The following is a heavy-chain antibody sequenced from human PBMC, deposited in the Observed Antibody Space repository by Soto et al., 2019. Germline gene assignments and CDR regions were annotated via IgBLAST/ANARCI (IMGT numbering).Heavy chain of an antibody. Sequence: QVQLVESGGGVVQPGRSLRLSCEGSGFAFSTYALHWVRQAPGKGLQWVAGTSNDAGNKYYADSMKGRFTIARDNSKNTLYLQMSDLRADDTAVYYCERDRYYGSGMPYFDYWGQGTLVPVSS. CDR3: ERDRYYGSGMPYFDY. CDR2: TSNDAGNK. CDR1: GFAFSTYA. V-gene: IGHV3-30-3*01. D-gene: IGHD3-10*01. J-gene: IGHJ4*02.